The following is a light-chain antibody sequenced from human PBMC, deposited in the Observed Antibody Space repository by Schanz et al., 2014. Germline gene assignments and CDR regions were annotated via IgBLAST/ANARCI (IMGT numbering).Light chain of an antibody. CDR3: SSYTSSNTVV. CDR1: GSDVGGYNY. J-gene: IGLJ3*02. V-gene: IGLV2-14*03. Sequence: QSALTQPASVSGSPGQSITISCTGTGSDVGGYNYVSWYQQYPGKAPKLMIYDVSHRPSGVSNRFSGSKSGNTASLTISGLQAEDEADYYCSSYTSSNTVVFGGGTKLTVL. CDR2: DVS.